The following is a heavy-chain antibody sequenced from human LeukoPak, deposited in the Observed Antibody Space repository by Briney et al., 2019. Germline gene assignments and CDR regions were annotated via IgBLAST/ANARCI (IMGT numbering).Heavy chain of an antibody. CDR2: ISNTNTYI. J-gene: IGHJ4*02. CDR3: VRDGAYYDSAPYNFEY. D-gene: IGHD3-22*01. V-gene: IGHV3-21*01. Sequence: GGSLRLSCAASGFTFSSYSINWVGQAPGKGLEWISSISNTNTYINYADSVKGRFTISRDNAKNSLYLQMTSLRAEDTAVYYCVRDGAYYDSAPYNFEYWGQGTLVAVSS. CDR1: GFTFSSYS.